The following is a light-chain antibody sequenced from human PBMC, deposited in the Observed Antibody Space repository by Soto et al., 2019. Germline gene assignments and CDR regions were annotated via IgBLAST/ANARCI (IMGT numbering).Light chain of an antibody. J-gene: IGKJ1*01. V-gene: IGKV1-5*01. CDR3: QQYNRYSAT. CDR2: DAS. Sequence: DIKMTQSPSTLSASVGDRVSITCRASQRVNTCLAWYQHKPGKAPTLLIYDASSLQSGVPSRFSGSGSGTDFTLTIDSLRPDDFATYYCQQYNRYSATFGQGTKVDI. CDR1: QRVNTC.